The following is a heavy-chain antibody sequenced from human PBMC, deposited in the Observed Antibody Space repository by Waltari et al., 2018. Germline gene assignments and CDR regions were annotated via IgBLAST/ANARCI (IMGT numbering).Heavy chain of an antibody. CDR2: ILSSGRTT. CDR3: ARDGYNSFDY. CDR1: GFTFSSYD. Sequence: EVHLVESGGGLVQPGGSLRLSCAASGFTFSSYDMNWVRQAPGKGLVWVAYILSSGRTTYYTDSVKGRFTISRDNAKNSLYLQMNSLRAEDTAVYYCARDGYNSFDYWGQGTLVTVSS. D-gene: IGHD5-12*01. V-gene: IGHV3-48*03. J-gene: IGHJ4*02.